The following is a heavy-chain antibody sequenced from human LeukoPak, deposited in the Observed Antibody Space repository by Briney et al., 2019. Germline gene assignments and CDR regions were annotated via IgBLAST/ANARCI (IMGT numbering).Heavy chain of an antibody. J-gene: IGHJ6*03. Sequence: PGGSLRLPCAASGFTFSNYAMSWVRQAPGKGLEWISTITGSGDSTYHADSVKGRFTISRDNSKNTLYLQMNSLRAEDTAVYYCAKLQSVAGYYYYYMDVWGRGTTVTVSS. CDR3: AKLQSVAGYYYYYMDV. D-gene: IGHD6-19*01. CDR2: ITGSGDST. CDR1: GFTFSNYA. V-gene: IGHV3-23*01.